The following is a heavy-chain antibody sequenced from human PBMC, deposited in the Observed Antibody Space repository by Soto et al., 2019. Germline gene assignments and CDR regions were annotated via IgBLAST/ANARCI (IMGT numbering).Heavy chain of an antibody. J-gene: IGHJ4*02. D-gene: IGHD4-17*01. CDR3: ARGDGYGDLRRPVEY. CDR1: GFTFSSYG. Sequence: PGGSLRLSCAASGFTFSSYGMHWVRQAPGKGLEWVAVIWYDGSNKYYADSVKGRFTISRDNSKNTLYLQLNSLRAEDTAVYYCARGDGYGDLRRPVEYWGQGTLVTVSS. CDR2: IWYDGSNK. V-gene: IGHV3-33*01.